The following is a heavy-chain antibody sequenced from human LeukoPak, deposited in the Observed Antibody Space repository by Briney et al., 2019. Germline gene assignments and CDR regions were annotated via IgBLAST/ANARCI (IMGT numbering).Heavy chain of an antibody. CDR1: GYTFTGYY. CDR2: INPNSGGT. V-gene: IGHV1-2*02. Sequence: ASVKVSCRASGYTFTGYYMHWVRQAPGQGLEWMGWINPNSGGTNYAQKLQGRVTMTTDTSTSTAYMELRSLRSDDTAVYYCARDGDSSGWYYFDYWGQGTLVTVSS. CDR3: ARDGDSSGWYYFDY. J-gene: IGHJ4*02. D-gene: IGHD6-19*01.